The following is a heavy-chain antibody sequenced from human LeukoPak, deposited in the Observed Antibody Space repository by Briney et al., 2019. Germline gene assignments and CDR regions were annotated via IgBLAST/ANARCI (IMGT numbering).Heavy chain of an antibody. CDR2: VSWNSVTT. J-gene: IGHJ1*01. CDR1: GFAFDDYA. D-gene: IGHD2-21*01. CDR3: AKDRAQGVPFRVIDH. V-gene: IGHV3-9*01. Sequence: GGSLRLSCAASGFAFDDYALHWVRQAPGKGLEWVSGVSWNSVTTGYGESVKGRFTISRDNAKNSLFLQMDSLRPEDTSFYYCAKDRAQGVPFRVIDHWGQGTLVTVTS.